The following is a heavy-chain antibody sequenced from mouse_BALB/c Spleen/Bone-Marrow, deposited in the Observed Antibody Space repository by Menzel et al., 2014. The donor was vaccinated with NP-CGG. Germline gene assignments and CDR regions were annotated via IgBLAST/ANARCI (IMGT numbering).Heavy chain of an antibody. D-gene: IGHD2-13*01. CDR2: INPSSGGT. CDR1: GYTFTSYY. V-gene: IGHV1S81*02. CDR3: TREGDSPFAY. Sequence: QVQLKESGAELVKPGAPVKLSCKASGYTFTSYYMYWVKQRPGQGLEWIGEINPSSGGTNFNEKFKSKATLTVDKSSSTAYMQLSSLTSEDSAVYYCTREGDSPFAYWGQGTLVTVSA. J-gene: IGHJ3*01.